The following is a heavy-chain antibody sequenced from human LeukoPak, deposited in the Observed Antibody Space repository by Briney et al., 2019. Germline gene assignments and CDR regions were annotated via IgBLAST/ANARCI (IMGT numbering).Heavy chain of an antibody. J-gene: IGHJ4*02. CDR2: ISSSSSYI. D-gene: IGHD3-10*01. V-gene: IGHV3-21*01. CDR3: ARAEGDYYGSGRGEAFVYFDY. CDR1: GFTFSSYS. Sequence: PGRSLRLSCAASGFTFSSYSMNWVRQAPGKGLEWVSSISSSSSYIYYADSVKGRFTISRDNAKNSLYLQMNSLRAEDTAVYYCARAEGDYYGSGRGEAFVYFDYWGQGTLVTVSS.